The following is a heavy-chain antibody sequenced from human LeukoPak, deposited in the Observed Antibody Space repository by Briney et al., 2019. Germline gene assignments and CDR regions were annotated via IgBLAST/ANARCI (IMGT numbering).Heavy chain of an antibody. V-gene: IGHV3-66*02. CDR2: IYSGGSA. CDR3: ASTPYGDYYFDY. Sequence: GGSLRLSCAASGFTVSSNYMSWVRQAPGKGLEWVSVIYSGGSAYYADSVKGRFTISRDNSKNTLYLQMNSLRAEDTAVYYCASTPYGDYYFDYWGQGTLVTVSS. D-gene: IGHD4-17*01. J-gene: IGHJ4*02. CDR1: GFTVSSNY.